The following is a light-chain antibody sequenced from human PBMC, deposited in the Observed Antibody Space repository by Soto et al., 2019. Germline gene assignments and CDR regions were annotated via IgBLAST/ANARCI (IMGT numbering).Light chain of an antibody. J-gene: IGLJ1*01. V-gene: IGLV2-14*01. CDR3: SSYTSSNTLYV. CDR2: DVS. CDR1: SSDVGAYNY. Sequence: QSALTQPASVSGSPGQSITISCTGTSSDVGAYNYVSWYQQHPGKAPKVMIYDVSNRPSGVSNRFSGSKSGNTASMTISGLQAEDEADYYCSSYTSSNTLYVFGTGTKLTVL.